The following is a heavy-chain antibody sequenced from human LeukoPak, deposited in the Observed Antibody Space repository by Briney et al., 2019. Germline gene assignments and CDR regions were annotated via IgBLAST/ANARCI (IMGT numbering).Heavy chain of an antibody. CDR1: GFTLSSCA. CDR3: ARDLVVVPAAD. Sequence: PGGSLRLSCAASGFTLSSCAMSWVRQAPGKGLEWVSYISSSSSTIYYADSVKGRFTISRDNAKNSLYLQMNSLRAEDTAVYYCARDLVVVPAADWGQGTLVTVSS. CDR2: ISSSSSTI. J-gene: IGHJ4*02. D-gene: IGHD2-2*01. V-gene: IGHV3-48*01.